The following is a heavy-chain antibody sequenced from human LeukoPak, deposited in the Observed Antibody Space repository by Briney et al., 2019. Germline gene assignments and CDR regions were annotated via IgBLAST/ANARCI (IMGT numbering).Heavy chain of an antibody. D-gene: IGHD3-22*01. V-gene: IGHV3-53*01. CDR2: IHRGGST. J-gene: IGHJ1*01. Sequence: PGGSLRLSCAASGFTVSSYYMSWVRQASGQGLEWVSIIHRGGSTHYADSVKGRFTISRDNSKNTVYLQMNSLRAEDTAVYYCARGLNTYDSSGFYLFWGQGTLVTVSS. CDR1: GFTVSSYY. CDR3: ARGLNTYDSSGFYLF.